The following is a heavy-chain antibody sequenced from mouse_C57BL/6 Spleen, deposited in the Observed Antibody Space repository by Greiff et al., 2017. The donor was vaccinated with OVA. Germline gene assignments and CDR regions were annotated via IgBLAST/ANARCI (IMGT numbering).Heavy chain of an antibody. V-gene: IGHV1-64*01. CDR2: IHPNSGST. CDR3: ARNRGSFITTVVATDYYAMDY. D-gene: IGHD1-1*01. CDR1: GYTFTSYW. J-gene: IGHJ4*01. Sequence: VQLQQPGAELVKPGASVKLSCKASGYTFTSYWMHWVKQRPGQGLEWIGMIHPNSGSTNYNEKFKSKATLTVDKSSSTAYMQLSSLTSEDSAVYYCARNRGSFITTVVATDYYAMDYWGQGTSVTVSS.